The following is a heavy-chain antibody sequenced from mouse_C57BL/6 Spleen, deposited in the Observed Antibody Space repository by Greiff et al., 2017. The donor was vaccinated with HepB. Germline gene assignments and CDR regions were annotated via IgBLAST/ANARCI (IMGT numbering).Heavy chain of an antibody. J-gene: IGHJ2*01. CDR3: ARRDYDGGFDY. Sequence: QVQLQQPGAELVRPGTSVKLSCKASGYTFTSYWMHWVKQRPGQGLEWIGVIDPSDSYTNYNQKFKGKATLTVDTSSSTAYMQLSSLTSEDSAVYYCARRDYDGGFDYWGQGTTLTVSS. CDR2: IDPSDSYT. D-gene: IGHD2-4*01. V-gene: IGHV1-59*01. CDR1: GYTFTSYW.